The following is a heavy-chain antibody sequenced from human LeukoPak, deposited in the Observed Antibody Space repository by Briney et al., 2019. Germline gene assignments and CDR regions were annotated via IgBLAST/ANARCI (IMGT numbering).Heavy chain of an antibody. J-gene: IGHJ6*03. CDR3: ARSSVVPAAIRYYYYYMDV. D-gene: IGHD2-2*01. V-gene: IGHV3-53*01. CDR1: GFTVSSNY. CDR2: IYSGGST. Sequence: PGGSLRLSCAASGFTVSSNYMSWVRQAPGKGLEWVSVIYSGGSTYYADSVKGRFTISRDNSKNTLYLQMNSLRAEDPAVYYCARSSVVPAAIRYYYYYMDVWGKGTTVTVSS.